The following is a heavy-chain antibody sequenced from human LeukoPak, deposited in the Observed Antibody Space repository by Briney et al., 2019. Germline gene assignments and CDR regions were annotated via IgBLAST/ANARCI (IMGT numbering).Heavy chain of an antibody. J-gene: IGHJ5*02. Sequence: GASVKVSCKASGYTFTDYYMHWLRQAPGQGPEWMGWIHPNSVDTNYAQKFQGRVTMTRDTSISTAYMELSRLTSDDTAVYFCARGRFGEWDNWFDPWGQGTLVTVSS. CDR1: GYTFTDYY. CDR3: ARGRFGEWDNWFDP. CDR2: IHPNSVDT. V-gene: IGHV1-2*02. D-gene: IGHD3-10*01.